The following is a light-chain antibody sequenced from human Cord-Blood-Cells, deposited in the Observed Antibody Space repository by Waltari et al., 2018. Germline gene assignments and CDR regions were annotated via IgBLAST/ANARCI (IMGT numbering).Light chain of an antibody. Sequence: DIVMTHSPATVSVSPGERATLSCRASQSVSSNLAWYQQKTGPAPTLLIYGASTRASGIPASFSGSGSGTEFTLTISSLQSEDFAVYYCQQYNNCPTFGPGTKVDIK. CDR2: GAS. CDR1: QSVSSN. CDR3: QQYNNCPT. V-gene: IGKV3-15*01. J-gene: IGKJ3*01.